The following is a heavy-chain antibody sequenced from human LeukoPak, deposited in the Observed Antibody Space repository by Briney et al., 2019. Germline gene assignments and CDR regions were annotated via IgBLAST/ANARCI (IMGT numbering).Heavy chain of an antibody. Sequence: ASVKVSCKASGYTFTSYDIHWMRQATGQGLEWMGWMNPNSGNTGYAQKFQGRVTITRNTSISTAYMELSSLRSEDTAVYYCAKTYDSSGNDAFDMWGQGTMVTVSS. V-gene: IGHV1-8*02. CDR2: MNPNSGNT. D-gene: IGHD3-22*01. CDR1: GYTFTSYD. J-gene: IGHJ3*02. CDR3: AKTYDSSGNDAFDM.